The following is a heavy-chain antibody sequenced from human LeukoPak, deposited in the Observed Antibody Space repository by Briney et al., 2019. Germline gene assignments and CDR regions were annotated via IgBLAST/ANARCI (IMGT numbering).Heavy chain of an antibody. CDR1: GFTFSDYL. V-gene: IGHV3-23*01. J-gene: IGHJ4*02. CDR3: TNAVDEPLELYDY. D-gene: IGHD1-7*01. Sequence: PGGSLRLSCAASGFTFSDYLMNWVRQAPGKGLEWVSGISASGASTFHADSVKGRFIISRDNAKNMVFLQMKSLRAKDTAVYFCTNAVDEPLELYDYWGLGTLVTVSS. CDR2: ISASGAST.